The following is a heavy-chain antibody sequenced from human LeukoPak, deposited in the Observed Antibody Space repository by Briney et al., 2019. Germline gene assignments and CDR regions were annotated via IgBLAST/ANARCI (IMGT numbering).Heavy chain of an antibody. CDR1: GGSISSYY. CDR3: ARDVGASNFDS. V-gene: IGHV4-59*12. Sequence: SETLSLTCTVSGGSISSYYWSWIRQPPGKGLEWIGYIYYSGSTNYNPSLKSRVTISVDTSKNQFFLKLRSVTAADTAVYYCARDVGASNFDSWGQGVQVTVSS. CDR2: IYYSGST. J-gene: IGHJ4*02. D-gene: IGHD1-26*01.